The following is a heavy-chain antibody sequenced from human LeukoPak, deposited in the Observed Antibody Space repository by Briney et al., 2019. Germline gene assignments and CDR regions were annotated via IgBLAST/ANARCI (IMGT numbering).Heavy chain of an antibody. CDR1: GYTFTGYY. J-gene: IGHJ4*02. Sequence: ASVKVSCKASGYTFTGYYMHWVRQAPGQGLEWMGWINPNSGGTNYAQKFQGRVTMTRDTSISTACMELSRLRSDDTAVYYCARAVYDFWSGLDYWGQGTLVTVSS. V-gene: IGHV1-2*02. CDR2: INPNSGGT. D-gene: IGHD3-3*01. CDR3: ARAVYDFWSGLDY.